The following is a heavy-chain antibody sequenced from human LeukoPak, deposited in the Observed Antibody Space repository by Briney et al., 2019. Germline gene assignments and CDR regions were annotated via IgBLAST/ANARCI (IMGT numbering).Heavy chain of an antibody. J-gene: IGHJ4*02. CDR3: ARSPRDLGAPPYCFDY. D-gene: IGHD1-26*01. V-gene: IGHV1-69*13. CDR1: GGTFSSYA. CDR2: IIPILGTA. Sequence: ASVKVSCKASGGTFSSYAISWVRQAPGQGLEWMGGIIPILGTANYAQKFQGRVTITADESTSTAYMELSSLRSEDTAVYYCARSPRDLGAPPYCFDYWGQGTLVTVSS.